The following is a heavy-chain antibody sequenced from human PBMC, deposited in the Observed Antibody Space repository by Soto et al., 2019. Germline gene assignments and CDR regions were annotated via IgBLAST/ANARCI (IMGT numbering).Heavy chain of an antibody. D-gene: IGHD1-26*01. CDR1: GGSISSSSYY. CDR2: IYYSGST. Sequence: PSETLSLTCTVSGGSISSSSYYWGWIRQPPGKGLEWIGSIYYSGSTYYNPSLKSRVTISVDTSKNQFSLKLSSVTAADTAVYYCARQRVGATLLPHDPLGQGTLVTVSS. J-gene: IGHJ5*02. CDR3: ARQRVGATLLPHDP. V-gene: IGHV4-39*01.